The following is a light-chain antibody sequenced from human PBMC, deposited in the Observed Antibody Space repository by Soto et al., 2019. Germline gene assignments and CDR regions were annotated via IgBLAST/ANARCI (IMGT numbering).Light chain of an antibody. CDR1: QSISSW. CDR2: DAS. CDR3: QQYNSYLYS. J-gene: IGKJ2*01. Sequence: DIQMTQSPSTLSASVGDRVTITCRASQSISSWLAWYQQKPGQAHKLLIYDASSMESGVPSRFSGSGSGTEFTLTFSSLQPDDFATYYCQQYNSYLYSFGQGTNLDIK. V-gene: IGKV1-5*01.